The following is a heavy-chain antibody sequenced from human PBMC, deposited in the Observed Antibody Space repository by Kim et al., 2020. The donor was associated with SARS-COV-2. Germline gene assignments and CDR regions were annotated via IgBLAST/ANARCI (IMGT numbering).Heavy chain of an antibody. V-gene: IGHV4-59*13. D-gene: IGHD6-13*01. CDR2: IYYSGST. J-gene: IGHJ6*01. Sequence: SETLSLTCTVSGGSISSYYWSWIRQPPGKGLEWIGYIYYSGSTNYNPSLKSRVTISVDTTKNQFSLKLRSVTAADTAVYYCARAGIAAAGTHSYYYYYYG. CDR1: GGSISSYY. CDR3: ARAGIAAAGTHSYYYYYYG.